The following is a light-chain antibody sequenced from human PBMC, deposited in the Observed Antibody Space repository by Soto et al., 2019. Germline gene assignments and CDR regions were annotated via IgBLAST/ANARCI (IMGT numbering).Light chain of an antibody. CDR1: SSNIGSNE. V-gene: IGLV1-44*01. J-gene: IGLJ1*01. CDR3: AAWDDSLNGYV. CDR2: LNS. Sequence: QSVLTQPPSASGTPGQWVAISCSGRSSNIGSNEVNWYQQLPGTAPKLLIYLNSHRPSGVPDRFSGSKSGTLGSLASSGLQSEDEADYYCAAWDDSLNGYVFGTGTKVTVL.